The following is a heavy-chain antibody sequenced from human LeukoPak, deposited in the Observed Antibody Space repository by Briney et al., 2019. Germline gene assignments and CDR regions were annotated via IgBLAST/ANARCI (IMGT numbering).Heavy chain of an antibody. D-gene: IGHD6-13*01. CDR1: GGSISSSSYY. V-gene: IGHV4-39*01. Sequence: SETLSLTCTVSGGSISSSSYYWGWIRQPPGKGLEWIGSIYYSGSTYYNPSLKSRVTISVDTSKNQFSLKLSSVTAADTAVYYCAGTGYSRNYYFDYWGQGTLVTVSS. CDR2: IYYSGST. J-gene: IGHJ4*02. CDR3: AGTGYSRNYYFDY.